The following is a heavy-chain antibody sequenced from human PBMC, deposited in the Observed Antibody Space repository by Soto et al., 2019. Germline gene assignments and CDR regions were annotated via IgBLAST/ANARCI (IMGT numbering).Heavy chain of an antibody. D-gene: IGHD5-18*01. CDR3: AREDVSYGYDY. J-gene: IGHJ4*02. Sequence: SVKVSCKASGGTFSSYAISWVRQAPGQGLEWMGGIIPSGGTASYAQKFQGRVTITADKSTSTVYMELSSLRSEDTAVYYCAREDVSYGYDYWGQGTLVTVSS. CDR1: GGTFSSYA. V-gene: IGHV1-69*06. CDR2: IIPSGGTA.